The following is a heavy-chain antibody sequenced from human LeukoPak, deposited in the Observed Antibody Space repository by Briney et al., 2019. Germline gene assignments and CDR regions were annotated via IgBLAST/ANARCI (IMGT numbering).Heavy chain of an antibody. J-gene: IGHJ4*02. Sequence: GGSLRLSCAASGFTFSSYSMNWVRQAPGKGLEWVSSISSSSSYIYYADSVKGRFTISRDNAKNSLYLQMNSLRAEDTAVYYCARRNIRFLELDFWGQGTLVTVSS. V-gene: IGHV3-21*04. D-gene: IGHD3-3*01. CDR3: ARRNIRFLELDF. CDR2: ISSSSSYI. CDR1: GFTFSSYS.